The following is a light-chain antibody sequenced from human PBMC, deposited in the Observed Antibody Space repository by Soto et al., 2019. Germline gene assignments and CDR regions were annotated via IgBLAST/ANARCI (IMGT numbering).Light chain of an antibody. CDR2: AAA. CDR3: QQYLSYPYT. Sequence: AIRMTQSPSSFSASTGDRVTITCRASQGISSYLAWYQQKPGKAPKLLIYAAATLQRVAPSRFSASGSGTDCTLTISRLQSEDFATYYFQQYLSYPYTFGQGTKLEI. CDR1: QGISSY. J-gene: IGKJ2*01. V-gene: IGKV1-8*01.